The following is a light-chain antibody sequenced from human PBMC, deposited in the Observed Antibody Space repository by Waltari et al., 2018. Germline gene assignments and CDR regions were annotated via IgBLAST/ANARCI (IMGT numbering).Light chain of an antibody. J-gene: IGLJ2*01. CDR3: TSYAGSHNWV. CDR1: SSGVGGYHY. Sequence: QSALTHPPSASGYPAQSGPISATGTSSGVGGYHYVSWSQHHPGNAPKLMISEVNKRPSGVPDRFSGSKSGNTASLTVSGLQADDEADYYCTSYAGSHNWVFGGGTKLTVL. CDR2: EVN. V-gene: IGLV2-8*01.